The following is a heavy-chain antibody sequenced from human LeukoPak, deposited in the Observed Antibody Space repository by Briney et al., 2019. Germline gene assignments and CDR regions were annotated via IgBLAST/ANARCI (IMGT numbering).Heavy chain of an antibody. Sequence: PSETLSLTCTVSGRSIRSVYWNWIRQSAGKGLEWIGRIYATDLTNYNPSLKSRVTLSVDMSKNELSLTLKSVTAADAAVYYCARGFGSGTSPIDLWGQGALVTVSS. V-gene: IGHV4-4*07. D-gene: IGHD3-10*01. J-gene: IGHJ5*02. CDR2: IYATDLT. CDR3: ARGFGSGTSPIDL. CDR1: GRSIRSVY.